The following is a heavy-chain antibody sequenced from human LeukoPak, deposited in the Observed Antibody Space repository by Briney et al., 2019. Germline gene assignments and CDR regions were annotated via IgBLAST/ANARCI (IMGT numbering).Heavy chain of an antibody. CDR3: ARDGSGYSGYEYDY. J-gene: IGHJ4*02. CDR2: IYSGGST. D-gene: IGHD5-12*01. Sequence: GGSLRLSCAASGFTVSSNYMSWVRQAPGKGLEWVSVIYSGGSTYYADSVKGRFTISRDNSKNTLYLQMNSLRAEDTAVYYCARDGSGYSGYEYDYWGQGTLVTVSS. V-gene: IGHV3-66*01. CDR1: GFTVSSNY.